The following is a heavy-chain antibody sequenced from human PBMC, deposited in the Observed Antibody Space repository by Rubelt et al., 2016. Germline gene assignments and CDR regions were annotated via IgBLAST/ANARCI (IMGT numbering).Heavy chain of an antibody. V-gene: IGHV3-48*04. J-gene: IGHJ4*02. Sequence: GRGLEWVSYISSSSSTIYYADSVKGRFTISRDNAKNSLYLQMNSLRAEDTAVYYCARDFGVVTPCFWDQGTLVTVSS. CDR2: ISSSSSTI. CDR3: ARDFGVVTPCF. D-gene: IGHD3-3*01.